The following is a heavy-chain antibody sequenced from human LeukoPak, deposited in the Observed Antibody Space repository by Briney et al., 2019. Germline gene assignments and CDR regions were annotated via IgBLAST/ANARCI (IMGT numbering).Heavy chain of an antibody. V-gene: IGHV3-53*01. D-gene: IGHD1-26*01. CDR3: ARGLTSLSSGSYGGS. CDR2: IYSGDST. CDR1: GFTVSTNY. J-gene: IGHJ5*02. Sequence: GGSLRLSCASSGFTVSTNYMSWVRQAPGKGLEWVSVIYSGDSTYYADSVKGRFTISRDNSKNTLYLQMNSLRAEDTAVYYCARGLTSLSSGSYGGSWGQGTLVTVSS.